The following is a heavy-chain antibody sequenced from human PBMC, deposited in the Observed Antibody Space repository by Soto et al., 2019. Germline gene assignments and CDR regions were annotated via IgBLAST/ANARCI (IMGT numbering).Heavy chain of an antibody. D-gene: IGHD3-3*01. CDR3: ARDSSGYDFWSGYYDAFDI. CDR2: FESVGSI. Sequence: GGSLRLSCAASGFSVRTKYMSWVLQAPGKGLDWVSVFESVGSIYYADSVKGRFTIYRDNAKNSLYLQMNSLRDEDTAVYYCARDSSGYDFWSGYYDAFDIWGQGTMVTVSS. J-gene: IGHJ3*02. V-gene: IGHV3-53*01. CDR1: GFSVRTKY.